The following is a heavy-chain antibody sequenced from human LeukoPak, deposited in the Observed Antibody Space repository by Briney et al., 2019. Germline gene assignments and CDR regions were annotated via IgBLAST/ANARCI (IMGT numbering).Heavy chain of an antibody. D-gene: IGHD1-26*01. J-gene: IGHJ6*02. CDR2: INSANGNT. CDR3: ARDGRFIVADYYYGMDV. CDR1: GYTFVNYA. Sequence: GASVKVFCKASGYTFVNYAMHWVRQAPGQSLEWMGWINSANGNTKYSQKFQGRVTITRDTSASTAYMELSSLRSEDTAVYYCARDGRFIVADYYYGMDVWGQGTTVTVSS. V-gene: IGHV1-3*04.